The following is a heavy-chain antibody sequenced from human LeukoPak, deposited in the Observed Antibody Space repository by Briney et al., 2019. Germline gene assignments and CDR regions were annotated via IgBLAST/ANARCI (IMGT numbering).Heavy chain of an antibody. D-gene: IGHD4-23*01. V-gene: IGHV4-39*02. CDR2: IYYSGST. CDR1: GGSISSSSYY. CDR3: ARDSGYGGNSANYYFDY. J-gene: IGHJ4*02. Sequence: SETLSLTCTVSGGSISSSSYYWGWIRQPPGKGLEWIGSIYYSGSTYYNPSLKSRVTISVDTSKNQFSLKLSSVTAADTAVYYCARDSGYGGNSANYYFDYWGQGTLVTVSS.